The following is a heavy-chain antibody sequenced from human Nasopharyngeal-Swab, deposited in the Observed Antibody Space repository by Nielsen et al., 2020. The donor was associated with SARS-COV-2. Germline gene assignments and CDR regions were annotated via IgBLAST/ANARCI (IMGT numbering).Heavy chain of an antibody. Sequence: SVKVSCKASGATFTTDTLNWVRQAPGQGLEWMGSIIPFLRKTSFSQKFEARVTITADISTSTAYMELSTLRSEDTAVYYCARQGVPGTYHFDFWGQGTLVRVPS. CDR1: GATFTTDT. V-gene: IGHV1-69*02. D-gene: IGHD1-26*01. CDR3: ARQGVPGTYHFDF. J-gene: IGHJ4*02. CDR2: IIPFLRKT.